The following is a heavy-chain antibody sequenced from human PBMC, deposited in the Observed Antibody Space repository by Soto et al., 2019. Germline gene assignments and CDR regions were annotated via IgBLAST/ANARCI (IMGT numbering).Heavy chain of an antibody. V-gene: IGHV3-33*01. CDR1: GFTFSSYG. D-gene: IGHD3-10*01. Sequence: QVQLVESGGGVVQPGRSLRLSCAASGFTFSSYGMHWVRQAPGKGLEWVAVIWYYGSNKYYADSVKGRFTISRDNSKNTLYLQMNSLRAEDTAVYYCARDNYSLFDYWGQGTLVTVSS. CDR3: ARDNYSLFDY. CDR2: IWYYGSNK. J-gene: IGHJ4*02.